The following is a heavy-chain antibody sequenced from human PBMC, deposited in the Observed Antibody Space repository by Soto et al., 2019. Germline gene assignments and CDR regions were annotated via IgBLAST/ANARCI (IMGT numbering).Heavy chain of an antibody. V-gene: IGHV3-23*01. Sequence: GGSLRLSCAASRVTFCNYGMSWVRQGPGKGLEWVSGISPTGEQRFYVDSVKGRFFISRDNPQYTLSLEMSNLRADDTAVYYCAKRYGLGSCSDCISYYGMDIWSQGTSGTVSS. D-gene: IGHD3-10*01. J-gene: IGHJ6*02. CDR1: RVTFCNYG. CDR3: AKRYGLGSCSDCISYYGMDI. CDR2: ISPTGEQR.